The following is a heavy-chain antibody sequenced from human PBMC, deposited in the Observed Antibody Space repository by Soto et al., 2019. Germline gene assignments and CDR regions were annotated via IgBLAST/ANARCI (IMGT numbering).Heavy chain of an antibody. Sequence: FRGGRMICIHKAPGKGLEWVSSISSSSSYIYYADSVKGRFTISRDNAKNSLYLQMNSLRAEDTAVYYCARDSLWFGPPGYYYHYGMDVWGQGTTVTVSS. CDR1: FRGGR. J-gene: IGHJ6*02. CDR2: ISSSSSYI. CDR3: ARDSLWFGPPGYYYHYGMDV. V-gene: IGHV3-21*06. D-gene: IGHD3-10*01.